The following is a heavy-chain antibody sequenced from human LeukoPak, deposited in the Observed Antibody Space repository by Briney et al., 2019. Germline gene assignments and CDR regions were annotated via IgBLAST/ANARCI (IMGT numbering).Heavy chain of an antibody. Sequence: PSETLSLTCTVSGYSISSGYYWGWIRQPPGKGLEWIGSIYHSGSTYYNPSLKSRVTISVDTSKNQFSLKLSSVTAADTAVYYCARTTPDYDFWSGYYSTHSYYMDVWGKGTTVTVSS. CDR2: IYHSGST. V-gene: IGHV4-38-2*02. J-gene: IGHJ6*03. D-gene: IGHD3-3*01. CDR1: GYSISSGYY. CDR3: ARTTPDYDFWSGYYSTHSYYMDV.